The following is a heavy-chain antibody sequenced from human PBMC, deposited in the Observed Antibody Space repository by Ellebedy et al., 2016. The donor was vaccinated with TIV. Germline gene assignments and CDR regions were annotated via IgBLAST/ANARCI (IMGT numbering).Heavy chain of an antibody. D-gene: IGHD1/OR15-1a*01. V-gene: IGHV3-13*01. CDR3: VRESTTGVIGEYDY. Sequence: GGSLRLSCAGSGFTFSMYDMHWVRQATGKGLEWVSAIDTSGGTSYSDSVKGRFSISRENAWNSMYLQMNSLGVGDTAVYYCVRESTTGVIGEYDYWGQGTLVTASS. J-gene: IGHJ4*02. CDR1: GFTFSMYD. CDR2: IDTSGGT.